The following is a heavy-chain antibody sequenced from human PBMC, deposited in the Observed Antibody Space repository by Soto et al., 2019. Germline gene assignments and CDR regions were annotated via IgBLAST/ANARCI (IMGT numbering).Heavy chain of an antibody. V-gene: IGHV3-23*01. CDR2: ISGSGGTT. Sequence: PGGSLRLSCAASGFTFSSYAMSWVRRAPGKGLEWVSAISGSGGTTYYADSVKGRFTFSRDNSKNTLYLQMNSLRAEDTAVYYCATYYGSGSYFPDHYYNVLDVWGQGTTVTVSS. J-gene: IGHJ6*02. CDR3: ATYYGSGSYFPDHYYNVLDV. D-gene: IGHD3-10*01. CDR1: GFTFSSYA.